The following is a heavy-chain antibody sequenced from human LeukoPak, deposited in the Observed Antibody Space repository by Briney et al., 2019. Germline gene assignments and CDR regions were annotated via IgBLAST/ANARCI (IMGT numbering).Heavy chain of an antibody. CDR2: IYHSGST. V-gene: IGHV4-30-2*01. CDR1: GGSISSGDYY. J-gene: IGHJ4*02. CDR3: ARVAHMVRGAYFDY. D-gene: IGHD3-10*01. Sequence: PSQTLSLTCTVSGGSISSGDYYWSWIRQPPGKGLEWIGYIYHSGSTYYNPSLKSRVTISVDTSKNQFSLKLSSVTAADTAVYYCARVAHMVRGAYFDYWGQGTLVTVSS.